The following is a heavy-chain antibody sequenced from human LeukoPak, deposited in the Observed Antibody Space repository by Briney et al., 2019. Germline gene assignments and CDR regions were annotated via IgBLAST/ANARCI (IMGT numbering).Heavy chain of an antibody. CDR3: ARDRSYGDFAWGY. J-gene: IGHJ4*02. Sequence: GGSLRLSCAAFGFTVSSNFMTWVRQAPGKGLEWVSVISSGGTTYYADSVKGRFTISRHSSKNTVYLQMNSLRAEDTAVYYCARDRSYGDFAWGYWGQGTLVTVSS. CDR2: ISSGGTT. D-gene: IGHD4-17*01. V-gene: IGHV3-53*04. CDR1: GFTVSSNF.